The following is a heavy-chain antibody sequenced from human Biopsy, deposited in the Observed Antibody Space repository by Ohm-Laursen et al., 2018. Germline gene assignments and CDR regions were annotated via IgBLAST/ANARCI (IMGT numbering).Heavy chain of an antibody. V-gene: IGHV3-23*01. Sequence: SLRLSCAAPGSTFSGHAMSWVRQAPGKGLECVSIINGGGGSTWYSDPVKGRFTISRDNSKNTLYLQMNSLRAEDTAMYYCARDLYDFCGGCPFDPWGQGTLVTVSP. CDR2: INGGGGST. J-gene: IGHJ5*02. D-gene: IGHD3-3*01. CDR1: GSTFSGHA. CDR3: ARDLYDFCGGCPFDP.